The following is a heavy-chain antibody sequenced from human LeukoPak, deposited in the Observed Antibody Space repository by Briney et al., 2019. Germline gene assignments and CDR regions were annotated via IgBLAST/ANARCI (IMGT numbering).Heavy chain of an antibody. J-gene: IGHJ4*02. V-gene: IGHV3-30-3*01. D-gene: IGHD3-3*01. CDR2: ISYDGSNK. Sequence: GGSLRLSCAASGFTFSSYAMHWVRQAPGKGLEWVAVISYDGSNKYYADSVKGRFTISRDNSKNTLYLQMNSLRAEDTAVYYCARVPDRFLENEGIDYWGQGTLVTVSS. CDR1: GFTFSSYA. CDR3: ARVPDRFLENEGIDY.